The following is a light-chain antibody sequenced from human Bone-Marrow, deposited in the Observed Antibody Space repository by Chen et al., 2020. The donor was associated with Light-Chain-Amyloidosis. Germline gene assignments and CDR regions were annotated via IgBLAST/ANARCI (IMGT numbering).Light chain of an antibody. Sequence: QSVWTQPPSVSAAPGQKVTIPCSGSRSNIGNNYVSWYQQLPGTAPKLLIYYNSKPPSGIPDRFSGSKSGTSATLRITGLQTGDEADYYCGTWASSLSAPWVFGGGTKLTVL. CDR2: YNS. J-gene: IGLJ3*02. CDR3: GTWASSLSAPWV. CDR1: RSNIGNNY. V-gene: IGLV1-51*01.